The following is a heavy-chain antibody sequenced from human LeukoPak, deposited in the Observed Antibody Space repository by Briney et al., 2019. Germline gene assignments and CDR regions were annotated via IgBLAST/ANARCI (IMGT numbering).Heavy chain of an antibody. J-gene: IGHJ4*02. CDR3: ARKTMVYAPSDY. Sequence: GGSLRLSCAASGFTFSDYYMSWIRQAPGEGLEWVSYISTSGNSIYYADSAKGRFTISRDNAKNSLYLQMNSLRAEDTAVYYCARKTMVYAPSDYWGQGTLVTVSS. CDR1: GFTFSDYY. V-gene: IGHV3-11*01. CDR2: ISTSGNSI. D-gene: IGHD2-8*01.